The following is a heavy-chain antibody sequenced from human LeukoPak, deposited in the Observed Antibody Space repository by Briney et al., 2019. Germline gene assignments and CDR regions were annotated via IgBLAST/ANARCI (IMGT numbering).Heavy chain of an antibody. CDR3: ARTSTNFDY. V-gene: IGHV3-64*01. CDR2: ISSNGGST. J-gene: IGHJ4*02. CDR1: GFTFSSYA. Sequence: GGSLRLSCAASGFTFSSYAMHWVRQAPGRGLEYVSAISSNGGSTYYANSVKGRFTISRDNSKNTVYLQMNSLRAEDTAVYYCARTSTNFDYWGQGTLVTVSS. D-gene: IGHD6-6*01.